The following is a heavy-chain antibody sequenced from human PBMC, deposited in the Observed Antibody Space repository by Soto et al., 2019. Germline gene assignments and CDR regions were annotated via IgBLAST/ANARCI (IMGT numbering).Heavy chain of an antibody. D-gene: IGHD2-21*01. CDR3: ARGHSIFYGMDV. V-gene: IGHV3-11*01. CDR2: ISRSSTTI. J-gene: IGHJ6*02. CDR1: GFTFSDYY. Sequence: QVQLVESGGGLVKPGGSLRLSCAASGFTFSDYYMNWIRQAPGKGLEWVSYISRSSTTIYYADTVKGRFTISRDNAKNSLLLQLNSLRAEDTALYYCARGHSIFYGMDVWGQGNKVTVSS.